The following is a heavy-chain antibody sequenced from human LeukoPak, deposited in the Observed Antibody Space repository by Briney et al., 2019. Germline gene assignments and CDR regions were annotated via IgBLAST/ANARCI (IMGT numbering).Heavy chain of an antibody. D-gene: IGHD3-9*01. CDR1: GINFSKAW. CDR2: MKSKPDGETT. V-gene: IGHV3-15*01. J-gene: IGHJ4*02. CDR3: VTDLTTY. Sequence: GGSLRLSCAASGINFSKAWMTWVCQTPGKGLEWLGLMKSKPDGETTIYAAPVKDRFTISRDDSTSTLYLQMNSLKTEDTGVYYCVTDLTTYWGQGTLVTVSS.